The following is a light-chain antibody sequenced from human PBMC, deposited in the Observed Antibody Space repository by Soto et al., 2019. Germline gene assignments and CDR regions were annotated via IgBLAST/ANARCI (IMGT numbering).Light chain of an antibody. V-gene: IGKV3-15*01. J-gene: IGKJ5*01. CDR3: QQYKNWPL. CDR1: HSVNSH. Sequence: IGLTQSAATLSVSPGERVTLSCRTSHSVNSHVAWYQQKPGQAPRLLLYGASTRATGIPVRFSGSGFGTEFTLTISSLKSEDFAVDYCQQYKNWPLFGQGTRLEIK. CDR2: GAS.